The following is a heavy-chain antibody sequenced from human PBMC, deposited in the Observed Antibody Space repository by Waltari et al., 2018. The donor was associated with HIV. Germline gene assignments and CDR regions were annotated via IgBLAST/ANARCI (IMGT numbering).Heavy chain of an antibody. CDR3: AKAYYDFWSGYYGAFDI. D-gene: IGHD3-3*01. Sequence: QVQLVESGGGVVQPGRSLRLSCAASGFTFSSYGMHWVRQAPGKGLEWVAVISYDGSNKYYADSVKGRFTISRDNSKNTLYLQMNSLRAEDTAVYYCAKAYYDFWSGYYGAFDIWGQGTMVTVSS. CDR2: ISYDGSNK. J-gene: IGHJ3*02. CDR1: GFTFSSYG. V-gene: IGHV3-30*18.